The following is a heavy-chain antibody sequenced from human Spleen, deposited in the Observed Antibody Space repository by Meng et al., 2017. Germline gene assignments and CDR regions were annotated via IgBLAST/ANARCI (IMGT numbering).Heavy chain of an antibody. J-gene: IGHJ4*02. CDR2: INHSGST. CDR1: VGSFSHYY. D-gene: IGHD4-11*01. Sequence: VQHTPWGAGFFQRAETLSRTCVVSVGSFSHYYWIWIRQPPGKGLEWIGEINHSGSTNYNPSLESRATISVDTSQNNLSLKLSSVTAADSAVYYCARGPTTMAHDFDYWGQGTLVTVSS. V-gene: IGHV4-34*01. CDR3: ARGPTTMAHDFDY.